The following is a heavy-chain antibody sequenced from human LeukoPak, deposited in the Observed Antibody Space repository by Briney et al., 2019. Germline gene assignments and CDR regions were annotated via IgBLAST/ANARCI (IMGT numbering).Heavy chain of an antibody. V-gene: IGHV1-18*01. CDR1: GYTFTNYG. Sequence: ASVKVSCKTSGYTFTNYGLSWVRQAPGQGLEWMGWISAYNGNTDYAQNLQGRVTLTTDTSTTTAFMELRSLGSDDTAVYYCARDQSLVAYSSTWFDYWGQGALVTVSS. CDR3: ARDQSLVAYSSTWFDY. D-gene: IGHD6-13*01. CDR2: ISAYNGNT. J-gene: IGHJ4*02.